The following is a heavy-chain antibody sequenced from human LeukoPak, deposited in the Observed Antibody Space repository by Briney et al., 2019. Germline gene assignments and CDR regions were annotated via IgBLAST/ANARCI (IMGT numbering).Heavy chain of an antibody. D-gene: IGHD5-12*01. CDR2: INPGSGDT. V-gene: IGHV1-2*02. CDR1: GYTFTAAYN. CDR3: ARDPRGTYDY. Sequence: ASVKVSCKASGYTFTAAYNIHWLRQAPGQGPEFMGWINPGSGDTRYAQKFQGRVTVTRDTVISTAYMELSSLTSDDTAVYYCARDPRGTYDYWGQGTLVTVSS. J-gene: IGHJ4*02.